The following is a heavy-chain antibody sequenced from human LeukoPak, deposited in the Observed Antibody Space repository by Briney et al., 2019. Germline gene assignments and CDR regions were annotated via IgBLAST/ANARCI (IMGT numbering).Heavy chain of an antibody. J-gene: IGHJ4*02. D-gene: IGHD3-22*01. CDR3: AKGDYYDSSGYFG. V-gene: IGHV3-23*01. CDR2: ISGSGGST. CDR1: GFTFSSYA. Sequence: GGSLRLSCAASGFTFSSYAMSWVRQAPGKGLEWVSAISGSGGSTYYADSVEGRFTISRDNSKNTLYLQMNSLRAEDTAVYYXAKGDYYDSSGYFGWGQGTLVTVSS.